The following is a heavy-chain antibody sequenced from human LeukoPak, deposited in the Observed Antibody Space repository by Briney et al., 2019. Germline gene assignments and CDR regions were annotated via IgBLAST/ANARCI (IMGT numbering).Heavy chain of an antibody. V-gene: IGHV4-59*12. CDR2: IYYSGST. Sequence: SETLSLTCTVSGGSISSYYWSWIRQPPGKGLEWIGYIYYSGSTNYNPSLKSRVTMSVDTSKNQFSLKLSSVTAADTAVYYCARLGRLGPDYWGQGTLVTVSS. J-gene: IGHJ4*02. CDR3: ARLGRLGPDY. CDR1: GGSISSYY. D-gene: IGHD3-16*01.